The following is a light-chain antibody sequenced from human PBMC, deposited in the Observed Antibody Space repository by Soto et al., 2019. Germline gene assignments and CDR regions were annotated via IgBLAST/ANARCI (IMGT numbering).Light chain of an antibody. CDR3: QQYGGSSLYT. CDR2: GAS. CDR1: QSVSSSY. J-gene: IGKJ2*01. Sequence: EIVLTQSPGTLSLSPGERATLSCRASQSVSSSYLGWHQQKPGQAPRLLIYGASSRATGIPDRISGSGSGTDVPLTIRRLEPEDFAVYYCQQYGGSSLYTFGQGTKLEI. V-gene: IGKV3-20*01.